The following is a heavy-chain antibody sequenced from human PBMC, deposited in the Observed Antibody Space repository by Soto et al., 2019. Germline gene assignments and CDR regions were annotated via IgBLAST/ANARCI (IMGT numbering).Heavy chain of an antibody. J-gene: IGHJ6*02. CDR3: AASIFYYGMDV. CDR2: IYPGDSDT. V-gene: IGHV5-51*01. Sequence: ESLKISCKGSGYTFTNYWIGWVRQMPGKGPEWMGIIYPGDSDTKYNPSFQGQVTISADKSITTTYLQWSSLKASDTAIYYCAASIFYYGMDVWGQGTTVTVSS. CDR1: GYTFTNYW.